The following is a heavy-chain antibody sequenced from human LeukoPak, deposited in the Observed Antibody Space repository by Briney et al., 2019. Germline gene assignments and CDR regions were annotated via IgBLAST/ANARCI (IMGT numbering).Heavy chain of an antibody. D-gene: IGHD6-13*01. Sequence: TSVKVSCKASGYTFISYGISWVRQAPGQGLEWMGWTSGYNGNTDYAQKFQGRVTMTTDTSTSTAYMELRSLRSDDTAVYYCARDEQLLPKWFDRWGQGTLVTVSS. CDR1: GYTFISYG. J-gene: IGHJ5*02. CDR2: TSGYNGNT. V-gene: IGHV1-18*01. CDR3: ARDEQLLPKWFDR.